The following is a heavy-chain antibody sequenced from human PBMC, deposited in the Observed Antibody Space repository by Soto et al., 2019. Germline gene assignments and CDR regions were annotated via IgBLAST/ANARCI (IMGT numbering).Heavy chain of an antibody. CDR3: AREQQLDDYYYYYGMDV. J-gene: IGHJ6*02. CDR1: GDSVSSNSAA. V-gene: IGHV6-1*01. CDR2: TYYRSKWYN. Sequence: SQTLSLTCAISGDSVSSNSAAWNWIRQSPSRGLEWLGRTYYRSKWYNDYAVSVKSRITINPDTSKNQFSLQLNSVTPEDTAVYYCAREQQLDDYYYYYGMDVWGQGTTVTVSS. D-gene: IGHD6-13*01.